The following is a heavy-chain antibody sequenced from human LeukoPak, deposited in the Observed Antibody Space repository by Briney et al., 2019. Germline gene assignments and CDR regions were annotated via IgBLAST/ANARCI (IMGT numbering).Heavy chain of an antibody. J-gene: IGHJ3*02. CDR3: ARGQRSHAFYI. V-gene: IGHV4-4*07. Sequence: SETLSLTCTVSGDSISSNYWSWLRLPAGKGLEWIGRIYTSGITNYNPSLQSRVTISLDTSRNQFSLTLTSLTAADTAIYYCARGQRSHAFYIWGPGTMLTVSS. CDR2: IYTSGIT. CDR1: GDSISSNY.